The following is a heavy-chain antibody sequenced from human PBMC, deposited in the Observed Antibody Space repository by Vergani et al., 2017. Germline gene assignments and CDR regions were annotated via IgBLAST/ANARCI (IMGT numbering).Heavy chain of an antibody. J-gene: IGHJ6*03. D-gene: IGHD2-2*01. CDR2: ISGRSSYV. CDR1: GFIFSDYN. Sequence: EVQVVQSGGGLVKPGGSLRLSCETSGFIFSDYNLNWVRQAPGSGLEWVASISGRSSYVNYAVSVKGRFTISRDNAKNSLFLQMNSLRAEDTAVYYCARDRRSSYMDVWGKGTTVTVSS. V-gene: IGHV3-21*02. CDR3: ARDRRSSYMDV.